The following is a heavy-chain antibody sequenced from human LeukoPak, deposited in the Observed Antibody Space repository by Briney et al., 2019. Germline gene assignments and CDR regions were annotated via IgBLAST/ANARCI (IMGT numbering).Heavy chain of an antibody. D-gene: IGHD3-16*01. V-gene: IGHV1-24*01. Sequence: ASVKVSCKVSGYTLTELSMHWVRQAPGKGLEWMGGFDPEDGETIYAQNFQGRVTITADKSTGTAYMELSSLRFEDTAVYYCAREYGGIYSNAYYYWGQGTLVSVSS. CDR1: GYTLTELS. CDR3: AREYGGIYSNAYYY. CDR2: FDPEDGET. J-gene: IGHJ4*02.